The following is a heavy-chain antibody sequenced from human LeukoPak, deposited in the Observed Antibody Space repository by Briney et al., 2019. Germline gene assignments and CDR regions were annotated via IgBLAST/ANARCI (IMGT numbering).Heavy chain of an antibody. CDR1: GYTFSSYG. V-gene: IGHV1-18*01. J-gene: IGHJ4*02. CDR2: INAYNGNT. D-gene: IGHD1-1*01. CDR3: ARRQGTTLNFDY. Sequence: GASVKASCKASGYTFSSYGFSWVRQAPGQGLEWMGWINAYNGNTNYAQNLQGRVTMTTDTSTSTAYMELRSLRSDDTAVYYCARRQGTTLNFDYWGQGTLVTVSS.